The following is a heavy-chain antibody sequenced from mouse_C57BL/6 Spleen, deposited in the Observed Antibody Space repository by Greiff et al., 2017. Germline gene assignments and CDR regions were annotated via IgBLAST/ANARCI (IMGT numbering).Heavy chain of an antibody. Sequence: QVQLQQPGAELVKPGASVKLSCKASGYTFTSYWMHWVKQRPGQGLEWIGMIHPNSGSTNYNEKFKSKATLTVDKSSSTAYMQLSSLTSEDSAVYYCAKAYDYDPYYYAMDYWGQGTSVTVSS. J-gene: IGHJ4*01. CDR3: AKAYDYDPYYYAMDY. CDR1: GYTFTSYW. CDR2: IHPNSGST. D-gene: IGHD2-4*01. V-gene: IGHV1-64*01.